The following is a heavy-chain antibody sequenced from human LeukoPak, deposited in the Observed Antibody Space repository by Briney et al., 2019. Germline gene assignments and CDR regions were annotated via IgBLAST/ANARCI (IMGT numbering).Heavy chain of an antibody. CDR2: ISSSSTYR. J-gene: IGHJ4*02. CDR3: ARERDEGFDY. CDR1: TFIFSSHS. D-gene: IGHD5-24*01. V-gene: IGHV3-21*01. Sequence: PGGSLRLSCAASTFIFSSHSMNWVRQAPGKGLEWVSSISSSSTYRKYADSVKGRFTISRDNARNSLYLQMNSLKAEDTAVYYCARERDEGFDYWGQGTLVTVSS.